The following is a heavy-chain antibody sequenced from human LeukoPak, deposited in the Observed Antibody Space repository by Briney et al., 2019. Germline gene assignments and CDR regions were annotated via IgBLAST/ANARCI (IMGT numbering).Heavy chain of an antibody. CDR2: IHNSGRT. CDR3: ARDGTISSESYFDY. V-gene: IGHV4-4*08. D-gene: IGHD1-14*01. Sequence: SETLSLTCSVSGGSVSGSYWSWTRQSPGKGLEWIGYIHNSGRTNYNPSLKSRVTGFVDTSKNQVSLRLSSVTAADTAVYYCARDGTISSESYFDYWGQGALVTVSS. CDR1: GGSVSGSY. J-gene: IGHJ4*02.